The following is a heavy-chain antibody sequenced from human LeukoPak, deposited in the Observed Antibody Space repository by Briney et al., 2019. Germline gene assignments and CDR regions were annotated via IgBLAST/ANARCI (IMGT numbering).Heavy chain of an antibody. V-gene: IGHV7-4-1*02. D-gene: IGHD1-26*01. CDR1: GYTFTSYY. CDR3: ARVGSSGSYYDRFDP. J-gene: IGHJ5*02. Sequence: ASVKVSCKASGYTFTSYYMHWVRQAPGQGLEWMGWINTNTGNPTYAQGFTGRFVFSLDTSVSTAYLQISSLKAEDTAMYYCARVGSSGSYYDRFDPWGQGTLVTVSS. CDR2: INTNTGNP.